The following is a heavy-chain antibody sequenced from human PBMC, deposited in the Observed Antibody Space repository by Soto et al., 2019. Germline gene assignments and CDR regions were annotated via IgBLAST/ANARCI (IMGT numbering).Heavy chain of an antibody. V-gene: IGHV4-4*02. CDR1: GGSIRSSNW. CDR3: ARQDAAAGAYYYYYGMDV. J-gene: IGHJ6*02. CDR2: IYHSGST. D-gene: IGHD6-13*01. Sequence: SETLSLTCGVSGGSIRSSNWWSWVRQPQGKGLEWIVEIYHSGSTNYNPSLKRRVTIPVDKSKNKFSLKLSSVTAADTAVSYCARQDAAAGAYYYYYGMDVWGQGTTVT.